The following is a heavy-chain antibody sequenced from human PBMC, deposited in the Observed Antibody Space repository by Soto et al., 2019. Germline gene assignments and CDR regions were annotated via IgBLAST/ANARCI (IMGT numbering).Heavy chain of an antibody. CDR1: GFSFKDYY. J-gene: IGHJ3*02. CDR3: ARPSRPEEAFDI. CDR2: ITSSGGNA. D-gene: IGHD6-6*01. V-gene: IGHV3-11*04. Sequence: PGGSLRLSCAASGFSFKDYYMTWMRQTPEKGLEWISTITSSGGNAYYAASVKGRVTISRDNAHNSLYLQMNSLRAEDTAVYYCARPSRPEEAFDIWGQGTMVTVSS.